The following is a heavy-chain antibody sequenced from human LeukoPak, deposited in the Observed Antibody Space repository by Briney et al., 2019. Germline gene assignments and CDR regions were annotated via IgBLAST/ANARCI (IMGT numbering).Heavy chain of an antibody. CDR1: GGSISSSSYY. CDR2: IYYSGST. D-gene: IGHD6-6*01. CDR3: ARESIGRVPGIAARKPDYYYYYMDV. J-gene: IGHJ6*03. Sequence: PSETLSLTCTVSGGSISSSSYYWGWVRQPPGKGLEWIGSIYYSGSTYYNPSLKSRVTVSVDTSKNQFSLKLSSVTAADTAVYYCARESIGRVPGIAARKPDYYYYYMDVWGKGTTVTVSS. V-gene: IGHV4-39*07.